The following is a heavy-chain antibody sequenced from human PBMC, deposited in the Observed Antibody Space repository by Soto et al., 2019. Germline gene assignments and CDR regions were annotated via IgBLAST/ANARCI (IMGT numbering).Heavy chain of an antibody. CDR3: ARSIYYDSSGYSPFDY. V-gene: IGHV3-7*03. CDR2: IKQDGSEK. CDR1: GFTFSSYW. Sequence: CAASGFTFSSYWMSWVRQAPGKGLEWVANIKQDGSEKYYVDSVKGRFTISRDNAKNSLYLQMNSLRAEDTAVYYCARSIYYDSSGYSPFDYWGQGTLVTVSS. D-gene: IGHD3-22*01. J-gene: IGHJ4*02.